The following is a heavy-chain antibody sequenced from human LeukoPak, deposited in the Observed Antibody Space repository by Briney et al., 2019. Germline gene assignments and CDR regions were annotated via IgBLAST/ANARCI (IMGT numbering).Heavy chain of an antibody. CDR3: ARALGYSYGYAVDY. J-gene: IGHJ4*02. CDR1: GFTFSSYE. Sequence: PGGSLRLSCAASGFTFSSYEMNWVRQTPGKGLEWLSYISSSSGTIYYADSVKGRFTISGDNAKNSLYLQMNSLRAEDTAVYYCARALGYSYGYAVDYWGQGTLVTVSS. V-gene: IGHV3-48*03. D-gene: IGHD5-18*01. CDR2: ISSSSGTI.